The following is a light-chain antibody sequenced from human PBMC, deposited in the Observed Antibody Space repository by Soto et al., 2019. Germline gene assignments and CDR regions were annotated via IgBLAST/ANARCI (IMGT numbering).Light chain of an antibody. V-gene: IGKV3-20*01. CDR2: GAS. CDR1: QSVSSSY. CDR3: QQYGSSPLT. J-gene: IGKJ4*02. Sequence: EIVLTQSPGTLSLSPGERATLSCRASQSVSSSYLGWYQQKPGQAPRLLIYGASNRATGIPDRFSGIGSGTVFTLTISRLEPEDFAVYYCQQYGSSPLTFGEGTKVEIK.